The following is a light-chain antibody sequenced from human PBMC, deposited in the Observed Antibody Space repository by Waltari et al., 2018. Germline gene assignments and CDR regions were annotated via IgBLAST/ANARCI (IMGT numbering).Light chain of an antibody. CDR1: QSVLYSSNNKND. CDR3: QQYYSTHT. Sequence: DIVMTQSPDSLAVSLGERATINCKSSQSVLYSSNNKNDLAWYQQKPGQPPKLLIYWASTRESGVPDRCSGSGSGTDFTLTISSLQAEDVAVYYCQQYYSTHTFGQGTKLEIK. CDR2: WAS. V-gene: IGKV4-1*01. J-gene: IGKJ2*01.